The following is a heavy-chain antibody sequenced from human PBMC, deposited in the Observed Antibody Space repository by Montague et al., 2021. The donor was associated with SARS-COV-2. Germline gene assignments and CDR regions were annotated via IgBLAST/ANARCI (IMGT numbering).Heavy chain of an antibody. J-gene: IGHJ6*03. CDR3: ARVGVGTMVRGVIPAYYFPDTDV. V-gene: IGHV4-61*02. Sequence: TLSLTCAASGGSISCGIYSWSWSRPPARKALEWIGRNYTSGSTNYNPSLKSRVTISGDKTKNQFSLKLSSVTAADTAVYYCARVGVGTMVRGVIPAYYFPDTDVWRYANTVTVSS. D-gene: IGHD3-10*01. CDR1: GGSISCGIYS. CDR2: NYTSGST.